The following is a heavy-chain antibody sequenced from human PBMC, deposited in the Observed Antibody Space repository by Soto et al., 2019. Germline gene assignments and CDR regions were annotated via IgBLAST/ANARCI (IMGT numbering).Heavy chain of an antibody. D-gene: IGHD3-10*01. V-gene: IGHV1-18*01. J-gene: IGHJ6*03. CDR3: ARMVRGSNIDYYHYMDV. CDR1: GYSFTSHG. Sequence: QVQLVQSGAEVKKPGASVKVSCKASGYSFTSHGISWVRQAPGQGLEWMAWISASNGDTNYAQKFQGRVTVTTDTSTSTGYMELRSLRSGDTAVYYCARMVRGSNIDYYHYMDVWGKGTTVTVSS. CDR2: ISASNGDT.